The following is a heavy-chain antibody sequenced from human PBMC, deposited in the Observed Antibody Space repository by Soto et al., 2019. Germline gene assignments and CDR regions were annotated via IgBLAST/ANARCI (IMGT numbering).Heavy chain of an antibody. V-gene: IGHV3-23*01. Sequence: GGSLRLSCAASEFILSTYDISWVRQAPGEGLEWVSTRTRTGVSTYYADSVKGRFTISRDDSQNTLYLQMNSLTVEDTAVYYCASAPSGGSTLRDYWGQGTLVTVSS. CDR1: EFILSTYD. D-gene: IGHD2-15*01. CDR2: RTRTGVST. J-gene: IGHJ4*02. CDR3: ASAPSGGSTLRDY.